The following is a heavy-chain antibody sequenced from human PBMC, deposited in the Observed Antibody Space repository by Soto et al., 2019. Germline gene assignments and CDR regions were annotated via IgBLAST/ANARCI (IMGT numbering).Heavy chain of an antibody. V-gene: IGHV4-61*01. CDR2: IYYSGST. Sequence: SETLSLTCTVSGGSVSSGSYYWSWIRQPPGKGLEWIGYIYYSGSTNYNPSLKSRVTITVDTSKNQFSLKLSSVTAADTAVYYCARDAHSNYATGYYGMDVWGQGTTVTVSS. CDR1: GGSVSSGSYY. D-gene: IGHD4-4*01. J-gene: IGHJ6*02. CDR3: ARDAHSNYATGYYGMDV.